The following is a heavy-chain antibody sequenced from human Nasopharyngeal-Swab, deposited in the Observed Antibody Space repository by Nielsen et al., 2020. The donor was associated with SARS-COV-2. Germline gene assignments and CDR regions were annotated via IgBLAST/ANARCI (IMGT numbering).Heavy chain of an antibody. CDR2: MHPNGGDT. D-gene: IGHD3-16*01. CDR1: VYTFTSYD. J-gene: IGHJ6*03. CDR3: ARATGLVYYYYMDV. Sequence: ASVKVSCKASVYTFTSYDINWVRQAPQQALEWMGCMHPNGGDTGYAHKFQGRVTMTRDTSTRTAYMELSSLTSEDTAVYYCARATGLVYYYYMDVWGKGTTVTVS. V-gene: IGHV1-8*01.